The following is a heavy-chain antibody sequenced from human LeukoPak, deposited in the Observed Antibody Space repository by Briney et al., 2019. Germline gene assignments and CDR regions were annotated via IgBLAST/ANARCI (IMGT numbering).Heavy chain of an antibody. Sequence: ASVKVSCKASGHTFTSYGISWVRQAPGQGLEWMGWISAYNGNTNYAQKLQGRVTMTTDTSTSTAYMELRSLRFDDTAVYYCARGDKYSSSWYVNYWGQGTLVTVSS. J-gene: IGHJ4*02. D-gene: IGHD6-13*01. CDR1: GHTFTSYG. CDR2: ISAYNGNT. V-gene: IGHV1-18*01. CDR3: ARGDKYSSSWYVNY.